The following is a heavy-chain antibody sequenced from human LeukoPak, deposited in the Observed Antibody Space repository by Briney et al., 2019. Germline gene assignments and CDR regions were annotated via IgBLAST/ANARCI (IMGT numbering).Heavy chain of an antibody. D-gene: IGHD3-9*01. CDR2: INHSGST. CDR3: ARGLRFHYDILTGYPRRNNWFDP. V-gene: IGHV4-34*01. Sequence: SETLSLTCAVYGGSFSGYYWSWICQPPGKGLEWIGEINHSGSTNYNPSLKSRVTISVDTSKNQFSLKLSSVTAADTAVYYCARGLRFHYDILTGYPRRNNWFDPWGQGTLVTVSS. J-gene: IGHJ5*02. CDR1: GGSFSGYY.